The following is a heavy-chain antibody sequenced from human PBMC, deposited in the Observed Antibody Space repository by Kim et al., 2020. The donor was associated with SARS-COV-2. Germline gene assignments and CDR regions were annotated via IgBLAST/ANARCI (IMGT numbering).Heavy chain of an antibody. D-gene: IGHD2-21*01. Sequence: GGSLRLSCAASGFTFSSYAMSWVRQAPGKGLEWVSAISGSGGSTYYADSVKGRFTISRDNSKNTLYLQMNSLRAEDTAVYYCANAFFVVPAGYWGQGTLVSVST. CDR3: ANAFFVVPAGY. CDR2: ISGSGGST. CDR1: GFTFSSYA. V-gene: IGHV3-23*01. J-gene: IGHJ4*02.